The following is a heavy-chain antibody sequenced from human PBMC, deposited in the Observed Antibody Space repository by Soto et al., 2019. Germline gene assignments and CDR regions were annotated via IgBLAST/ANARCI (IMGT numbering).Heavy chain of an antibody. CDR3: ARGGAPYNWFDP. D-gene: IGHD3-16*01. V-gene: IGHV4-59*01. Sequence: QVQLQESGPGLVKPSETLSLTCTVSGGSISSYYWSWIRQPPGRGREWVGYIYYSGSTNYNPSLKSRVTISVDTSKNQFSLKLSSVTAADTAVYYCARGGAPYNWFDPWGQGTLVTVSS. CDR2: IYYSGST. J-gene: IGHJ5*02. CDR1: GGSISSYY.